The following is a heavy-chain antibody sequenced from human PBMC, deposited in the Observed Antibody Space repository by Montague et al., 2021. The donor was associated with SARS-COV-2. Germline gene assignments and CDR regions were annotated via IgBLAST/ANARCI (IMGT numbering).Heavy chain of an antibody. Sequence: SETLSLTCAVYGGSFSGYYWTWIRQSPGKGLEWIAEINHSGTTNYNFNPSLRSRVTISVDTSKSQFFLKLSSVTAADTGVYYCARWDPQILTLIGLRGKSASDYWGQGTLVTVSS. CDR3: ARWDPQILTLIGLRGKSASDY. CDR1: GGSFSGYY. D-gene: IGHD3-9*01. V-gene: IGHV4-34*01. CDR2: INHSGTT. J-gene: IGHJ4*02.